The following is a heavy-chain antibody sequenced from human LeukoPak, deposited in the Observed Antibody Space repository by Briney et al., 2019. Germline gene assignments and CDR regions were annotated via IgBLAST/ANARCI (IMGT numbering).Heavy chain of an antibody. D-gene: IGHD3-3*01. CDR3: ASPTIFGVVIYY. CDR2: ISSSGSTK. CDR1: GFSFSSYE. Sequence: KSGGSLRLSCAASGFSFSSYEMNWVRQAPGKGLEWVSYISSSGSTKYYADSVKGRFTMSRDNTKNSLYLQMNSLRAEDTAVYYCASPTIFGVVIYYWGQGTLVTVSS. V-gene: IGHV3-48*03. J-gene: IGHJ4*02.